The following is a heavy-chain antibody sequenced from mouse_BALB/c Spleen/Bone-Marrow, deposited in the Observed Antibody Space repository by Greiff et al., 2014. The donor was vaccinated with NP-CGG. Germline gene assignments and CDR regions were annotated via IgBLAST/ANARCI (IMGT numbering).Heavy chain of an antibody. V-gene: IGHV1-37*01. CDR2: INPFNGDT. D-gene: IGHD2-3*01. CDR3: GRWGDGYYYAMDY. J-gene: IGHJ4*01. CDR1: GYSFTGYF. Sequence: VQLKQSGPDLVKPGASVKLSCKASGYSFTGYFLNWVRQSHGKSLEWIGRINPFNGDTFYNQKFKGKATLTVVKSSTTAHMELLSLTSEDSAVYYCGRWGDGYYYAMDYWGQGTSVTVSS.